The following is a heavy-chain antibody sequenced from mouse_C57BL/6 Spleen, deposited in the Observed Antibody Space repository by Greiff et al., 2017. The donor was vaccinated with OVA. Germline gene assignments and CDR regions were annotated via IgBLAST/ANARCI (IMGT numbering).Heavy chain of an antibody. CDR2: ISDGGSYT. CDR3: ARRDPPYAMDY. J-gene: IGHJ4*01. V-gene: IGHV5-4*03. CDR1: GFTFSSYA. Sequence: EVKLVESGGGLVKPGGSLKLSCAASGFTFSSYAMSWVRQTPEKRLEWVATISDGGSYTYYPDNVKGRFTISRDNAKNNLYLQMSHLKSEDTAMYYCARRDPPYAMDYWGQGTSVTVSS. D-gene: IGHD3-3*01.